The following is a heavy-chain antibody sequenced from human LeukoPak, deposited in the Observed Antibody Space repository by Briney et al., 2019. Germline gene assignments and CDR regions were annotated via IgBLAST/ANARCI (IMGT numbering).Heavy chain of an antibody. Sequence: ASVKVSCKASGYTFTSYAMHWVRQAPGQRLEWMGWINAGNGNTKYSQKFQGRVTITRDTSASTAYMELSSLRSEDTAVYYCARGDRSGSYYRGSDYWGQGTLVTVSS. CDR1: GYTFTSYA. J-gene: IGHJ4*02. D-gene: IGHD3-10*01. CDR3: ARGDRSGSYYRGSDY. CDR2: INAGNGNT. V-gene: IGHV1-3*01.